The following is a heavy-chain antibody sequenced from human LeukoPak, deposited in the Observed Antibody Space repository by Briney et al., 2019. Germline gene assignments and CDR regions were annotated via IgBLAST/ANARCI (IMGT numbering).Heavy chain of an antibody. CDR2: ISGSGGST. D-gene: IGHD2-21*01. J-gene: IGHJ4*02. CDR3: AKFLPTHIVVANYYFDY. V-gene: IGHV3-23*01. CDR1: GFTFSSYA. Sequence: GGSLRLSCAASGFTFSSYAMSWVRQAPGKGLEWVSAISGSGGSTYYADSVKGRFTISRDNSKNTLYLQMNSLRAEDTAVYYCAKFLPTHIVVANYYFDYWGQGTLVTVST.